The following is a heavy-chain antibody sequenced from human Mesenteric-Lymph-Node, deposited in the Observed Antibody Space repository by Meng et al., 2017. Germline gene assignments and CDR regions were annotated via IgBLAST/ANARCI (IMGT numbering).Heavy chain of an antibody. J-gene: IGHJ4*02. CDR3: ASASYYYGSG. V-gene: IGHV4-4*02. D-gene: IGHD3-10*01. CDR2: LPHRGSS. Sequence: ESGLHQVRPSGSLSLTCAVSGDSTTNHNWWAWVRQPPGKGLEWIGELPHRGSSAYNPSLKSRVSMSIDKSKNQFSLKLTSVTAADTAVYYCASASYYYGSGWGQGTLVTVSS. CDR1: GDSTTNHNW.